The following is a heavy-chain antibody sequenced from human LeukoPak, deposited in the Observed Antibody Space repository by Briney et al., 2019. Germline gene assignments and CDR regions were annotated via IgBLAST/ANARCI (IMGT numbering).Heavy chain of an antibody. CDR1: GGTFSSCT. CDR2: IIPILGIA. CDR3: ARVPYYYDSSGYPPL. V-gene: IGHV1-69*02. J-gene: IGHJ4*02. D-gene: IGHD3-22*01. Sequence: TSVKVSCKASGGTFSSCTISLVRQAPGQGLEWMGSIIPILGIANYAQKLQGRVTITADKSTSTAYMELSSLRSEDTAVYYCARVPYYYDSSGYPPLWGQGTLVTVSS.